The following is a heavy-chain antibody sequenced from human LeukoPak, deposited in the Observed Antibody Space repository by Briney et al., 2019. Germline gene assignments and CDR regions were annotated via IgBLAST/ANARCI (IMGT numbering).Heavy chain of an antibody. CDR1: GFTFSSYW. CDR2: INNDGSST. CDR3: VRDGGGCAMDV. Sequence: GGSLRLSCGASGFTFSSYWIHWVRQPPGKGPVWLSRINNDGSSTSYADSVKGRFTISRDNAKSTAHLQMNSLRAEDTAVFYCVRDGGGCAMDVWGQGTAVTVSS. J-gene: IGHJ6*02. D-gene: IGHD5-12*01. V-gene: IGHV3-74*01.